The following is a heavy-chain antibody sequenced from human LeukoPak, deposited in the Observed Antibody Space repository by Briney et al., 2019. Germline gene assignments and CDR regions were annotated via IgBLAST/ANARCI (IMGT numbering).Heavy chain of an antibody. J-gene: IGHJ4*02. CDR3: ARRSLTGNFDY. V-gene: IGHV3-21*01. Sequence: GGSLRLSCAASGLTFSPYTMNWVRQAPGKGLEWVSPISSSSDYIYYADSVKGRFTISRDNAKNSLYLQMNSLRAEDTAVYYCARRSLTGNFDYWGQGTLVTVSS. CDR1: GLTFSPYT. D-gene: IGHD7-27*01. CDR2: ISSSSDYI.